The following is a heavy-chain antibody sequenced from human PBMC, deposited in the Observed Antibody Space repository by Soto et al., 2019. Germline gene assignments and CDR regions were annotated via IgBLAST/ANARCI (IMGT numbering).Heavy chain of an antibody. CDR3: ARDLAAGSCDY. CDR2: ISAYNGNT. J-gene: IGHJ4*02. CDR1: GYTFTSYA. Sequence: QVQLVQSGAEVRKPGASVKVSCKASGYTFTSYAISWVRQAPGQGLEWMGWISAYNGNTNYAQKLQGRGTMTTDTCTRTAYMELRSLRSGDTAVYCCARDLAAGSCDYWGQGTLVTVSS. V-gene: IGHV1-18*01. D-gene: IGHD6-13*01.